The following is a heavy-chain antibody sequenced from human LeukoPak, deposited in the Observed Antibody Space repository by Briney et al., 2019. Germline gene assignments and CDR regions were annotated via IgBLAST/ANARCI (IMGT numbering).Heavy chain of an antibody. CDR1: GGSISSRNW. CDR3: ARASHDYGDYSHFDY. V-gene: IGHV4-4*02. Sequence: PSGPLSLTCAVSGGSISSRNWWRWVRQPPGKGLEWIGEIYHSGSTNYNPSLNTRATISVDKSNNQFSQKLSPVTAAAPAVYYCARASHDYGDYSHFDYWGQGTLVTVSS. D-gene: IGHD4-17*01. J-gene: IGHJ4*02. CDR2: IYHSGST.